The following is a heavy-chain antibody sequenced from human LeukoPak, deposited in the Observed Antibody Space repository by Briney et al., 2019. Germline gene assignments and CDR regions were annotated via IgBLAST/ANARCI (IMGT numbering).Heavy chain of an antibody. CDR3: AKVRCGDDCYSTHDAYDI. J-gene: IGHJ3*02. CDR1: GFTFSRNA. CDR2: ISGSGTST. D-gene: IGHD2-21*02. V-gene: IGHV3-23*01. Sequence: GGSLRHSCAGSGFTFSRNALSWVRQAPGKGLEWVSGISGSGTSTYYADSVQGRFTISRDNSKNTLYLQVNSLRAEDTAVYYCAKVRCGDDCYSTHDAYDIWGQGTMVTVSS.